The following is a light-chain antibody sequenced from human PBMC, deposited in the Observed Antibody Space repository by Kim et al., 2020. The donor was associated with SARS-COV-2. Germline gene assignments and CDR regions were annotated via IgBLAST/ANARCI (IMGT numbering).Light chain of an antibody. CDR3: KQYGRTPDT. CDR2: GAS. Sequence: EIVLTQSPGTLSLSPGERATLSCRASQSVSSSYLAWYQQKPGQAPRLLIYGASSSATGIPDRFSGIGSGTDFTLTISRLEPEDFAVYYCKQYGRTPDTFGQGTKLEI. V-gene: IGKV3-20*01. CDR1: QSVSSSY. J-gene: IGKJ2*01.